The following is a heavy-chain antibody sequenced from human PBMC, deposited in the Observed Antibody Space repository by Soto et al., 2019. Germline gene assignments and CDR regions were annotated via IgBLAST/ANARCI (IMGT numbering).Heavy chain of an antibody. D-gene: IGHD6-19*01. Sequence: QVQLVESGGGVVQPGTSLRLSCAASGFTFSTYGMHWVRQAPGKGLDWVALIWYDGSRTHYAESVKGRFTISRDNSRNTLFLQMNSLRVEDTAVYYCAREQIGVAGSTYDYWGQGTLVTASS. V-gene: IGHV3-33*01. CDR2: IWYDGSRT. J-gene: IGHJ4*02. CDR1: GFTFSTYG. CDR3: AREQIGVAGSTYDY.